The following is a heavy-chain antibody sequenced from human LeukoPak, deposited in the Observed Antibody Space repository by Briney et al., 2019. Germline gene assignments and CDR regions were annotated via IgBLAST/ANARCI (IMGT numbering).Heavy chain of an antibody. Sequence: SETLSLTCTVSGGSISPYYWSWIRQPPGKGLEWIGYIYHSGSTYYNPSLKSRVTISVDRSKNQFSLKLSSVTAADTAVYYCARRAAAGTHAFDIWGQGTMVTVSS. J-gene: IGHJ3*02. D-gene: IGHD6-13*01. CDR2: IYHSGST. CDR1: GGSISPYY. CDR3: ARRAAAGTHAFDI. V-gene: IGHV4-30-2*01.